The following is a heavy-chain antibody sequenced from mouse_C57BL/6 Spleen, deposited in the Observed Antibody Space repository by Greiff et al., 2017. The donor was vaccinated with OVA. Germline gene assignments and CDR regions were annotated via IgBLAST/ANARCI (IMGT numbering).Heavy chain of an antibody. CDR1: GYTFTSYW. Sequence: QVQLQQSGAELVKPGASVKMSCKASGYTFTSYWITWVKQRPGQGLEWIGDIYPGSGSTNYNEKFKSKATLTVDTSSSTAYMQLSSLTSEDSAVYYCARSDLYYAMDYWGQGTSVTVSS. J-gene: IGHJ4*01. CDR3: ARSDLYYAMDY. CDR2: IYPGSGST. V-gene: IGHV1-55*01.